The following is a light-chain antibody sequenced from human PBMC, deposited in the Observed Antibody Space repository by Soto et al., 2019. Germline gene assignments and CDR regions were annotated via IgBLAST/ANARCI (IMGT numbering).Light chain of an antibody. CDR1: QSVTSN. CDR2: DTS. Sequence: IVMTQSPDTLSVSPGGRATLSFRASQSVTSNLAWYQQKPGQAPRLLIYDTSTRATGFPARFSGSGSGTEFTLTITSLQSEDFAVYYCQQYDNWPRTFGQGTKVDIK. CDR3: QQYDNWPRT. V-gene: IGKV3-15*01. J-gene: IGKJ1*01.